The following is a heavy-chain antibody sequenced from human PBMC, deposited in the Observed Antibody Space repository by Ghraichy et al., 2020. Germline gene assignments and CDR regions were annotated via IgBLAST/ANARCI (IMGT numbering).Heavy chain of an antibody. CDR2: INTNTGNP. CDR1: GYTFTSYA. D-gene: IGHD6-19*01. Sequence: ASVKVSCKASGYTFTSYAMNWVRQAPGQGLEWMGWINTNTGNPTYAQGFTGRFVFSLDTSVSTAYLQISSLKAEDTAVYYCARTLSSSSGWYGLWTPGPMAGMDVWGQGTTVTVSS. V-gene: IGHV7-4-1*02. J-gene: IGHJ6*02. CDR3: ARTLSSSSGWYGLWTPGPMAGMDV.